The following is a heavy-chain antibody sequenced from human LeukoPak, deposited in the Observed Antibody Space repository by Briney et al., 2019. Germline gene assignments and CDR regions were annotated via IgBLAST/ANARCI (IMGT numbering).Heavy chain of an antibody. J-gene: IGHJ4*02. CDR3: SRGSGWLSVY. V-gene: IGHV3-49*03. CDR1: GFTFGDYL. CDR2: IGGRTT. D-gene: IGHD6-19*01. Sequence: GGSLRLSCTASGFTFGDYLMSWFRQAPGKGLEWIGFIGGRTTEYAASVKGRFTISRDDSTSIAYLQMNSLTTEDTAVYYCSRGSGWLSVYWGQGTLVTVSS.